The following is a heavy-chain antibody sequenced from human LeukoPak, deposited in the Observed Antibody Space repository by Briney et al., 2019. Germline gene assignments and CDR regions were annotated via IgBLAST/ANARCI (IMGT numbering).Heavy chain of an antibody. CDR2: IYYSGST. D-gene: IGHD6-19*01. CDR1: GGSISSSPYY. CDR3: ARHASVDGNWPRPLDY. Sequence: SETLSLTCTVSGGSISSSPYYWGWIRQPPGKGLEWIGNIYYSGSTYYNPSLKTRVTISVDTSKYQFSLKLTSVTAADTAVYYCARHASVDGNWPRPLDYWGQGSLVTVSS. V-gene: IGHV4-39*01. J-gene: IGHJ4*02.